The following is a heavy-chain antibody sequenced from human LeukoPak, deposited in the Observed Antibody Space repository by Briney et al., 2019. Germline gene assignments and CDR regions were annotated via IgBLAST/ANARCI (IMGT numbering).Heavy chain of an antibody. V-gene: IGHV4-4*09. J-gene: IGHJ5*02. CDR3: ASLKLGFRWFGP. D-gene: IGHD7-27*01. CDR1: GGSISSYY. Sequence: SETLSLTCTVSGGSISSYYWSWIRQPPGKGLEWIGYIYTSGNTKYNPSLKSRFTISVDTSKNHCSLKLSSVTAADTAVYYCASLKLGFRWFGPWGQGTLVTVSS. CDR2: IYTSGNT.